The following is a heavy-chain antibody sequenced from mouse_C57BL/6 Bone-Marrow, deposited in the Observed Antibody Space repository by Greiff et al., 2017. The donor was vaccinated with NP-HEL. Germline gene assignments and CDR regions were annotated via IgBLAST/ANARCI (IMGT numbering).Heavy chain of an antibody. J-gene: IGHJ3*01. CDR3: ARVGYVG. V-gene: IGHV5-4*03. CDR2: ISDGGSYT. D-gene: IGHD2-2*01. Sequence: DVMLVESGGGLVKPGGSLKLSCAASGFTFSSYAMSWVRQTPEKRLEWVATISDGGSYTYYPDNVKGRFTISRDNAKNNLYLQMSHLKSEDTAMYYCARVGYVGWGKGTLVTVSA. CDR1: GFTFSSYA.